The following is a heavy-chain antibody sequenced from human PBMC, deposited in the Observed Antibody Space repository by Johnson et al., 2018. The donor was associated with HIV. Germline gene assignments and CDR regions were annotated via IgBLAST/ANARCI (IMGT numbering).Heavy chain of an antibody. V-gene: IGHV3-30*18. J-gene: IGHJ3*02. CDR3: AKYRPTYSGSYWGAFDI. Sequence: QVHLVESGGGVVQPGGSLRLSCAASTFTFSGYGMHWVRQAPGKGLEWVALISYDGSDKYYADSVKGRFTISRDNSKNTLYLQMNSLRAEDTAVYYCAKYRPTYSGSYWGAFDIWGQGTMATVSS. CDR2: ISYDGSDK. CDR1: TFTFSGYG. D-gene: IGHD1-26*01.